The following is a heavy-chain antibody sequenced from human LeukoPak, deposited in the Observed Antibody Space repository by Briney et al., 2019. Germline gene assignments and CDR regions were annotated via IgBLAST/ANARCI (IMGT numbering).Heavy chain of an antibody. CDR3: ARGQGV. CDR2: IYTGGTT. J-gene: IGHJ4*02. V-gene: IGHV3-66*01. Sequence: GGSLRLSCAASGFTVSSNYMYWVRQPPGKGLEWVSVIYTGGTTYYAASVRGRFTISRDNSKNTLYLEMNSLRAEDTAVYSCARGQGVWGQGTLVTVSS. CDR1: GFTVSSNY.